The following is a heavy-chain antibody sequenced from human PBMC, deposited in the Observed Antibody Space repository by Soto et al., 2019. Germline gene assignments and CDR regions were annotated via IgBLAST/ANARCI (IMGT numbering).Heavy chain of an antibody. V-gene: IGHV1-46*01. J-gene: IGHJ6*02. CDR2: INPDGGGT. CDR1: GYTFTSYY. Sequence: QVQLVQSGAEVKTPGASVKVSCKASGYTFTSYYMHWGRLAPGQGLEWMGIINPDGGGTSYAQQFQGRVIMTRDTSTSTVYMEMSSLRSEDTAVYYCAVGGNYLSMDVWGQGTTVTVSS. CDR3: AVGGNYLSMDV. D-gene: IGHD4-4*01.